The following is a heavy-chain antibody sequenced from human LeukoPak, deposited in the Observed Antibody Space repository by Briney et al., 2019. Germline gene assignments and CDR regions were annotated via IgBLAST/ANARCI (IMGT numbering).Heavy chain of an antibody. D-gene: IGHD3-10*01. Sequence: SETLSLTYTVSSGSISSYYWNWFRQPPGKGLEWIGDIYYSGSTNYNPSLKSRVTISVDTSKNQFSLKLSSVTAADTAVYYCARSLVRGVSNWFDPWGQGTLVTVSS. V-gene: IGHV4-59*01. CDR2: IYYSGST. CDR3: ARSLVRGVSNWFDP. CDR1: SGSISSYY. J-gene: IGHJ5*02.